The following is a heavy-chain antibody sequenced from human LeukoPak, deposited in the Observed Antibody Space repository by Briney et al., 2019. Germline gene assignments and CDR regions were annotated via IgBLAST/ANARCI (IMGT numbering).Heavy chain of an antibody. Sequence: GASVKVSCKASGYTFTSYAMNWVRQAPGQGLEGMGCINTNTGNPTYAQAFTGRFAFSLDTSVSTAYLQISSLKAEDTAVYYCAVIAGADPYYFDYWGQGTLVTVSS. CDR1: GYTFTSYA. CDR2: INTNTGNP. J-gene: IGHJ4*02. V-gene: IGHV7-4-1*02. CDR3: AVIAGADPYYFDY. D-gene: IGHD6-19*01.